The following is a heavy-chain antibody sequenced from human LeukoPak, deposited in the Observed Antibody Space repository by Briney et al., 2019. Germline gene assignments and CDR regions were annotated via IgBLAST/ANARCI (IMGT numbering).Heavy chain of an antibody. Sequence: GGSLRLSCAASGFTVSSNYMGWVRQAPGKGLDWVSVIYSGGTAYYADSVKGRFTISRDSSKIILHLQMDSLTVDDTALYYCARGSSLAAVARGFDYWGQGTLVTVSS. CDR1: GFTVSSNY. CDR2: IYSGGTA. CDR3: ARGSSLAAVARGFDY. D-gene: IGHD6-19*01. J-gene: IGHJ4*02. V-gene: IGHV3-66*02.